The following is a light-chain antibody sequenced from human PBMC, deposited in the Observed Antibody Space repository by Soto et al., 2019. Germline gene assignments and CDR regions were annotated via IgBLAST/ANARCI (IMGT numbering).Light chain of an antibody. J-gene: IGKJ1*01. CDR2: GAS. Sequence: EIVMTQSPATLSVSTGERATLSCRASQSVSSDLAWYHQKPGQAPRLLIYGASTRATGISARFSGSGSGTEFTLTINSLQSEDFAVYYCQQYNNWPRTFGQGTKVDIK. CDR1: QSVSSD. CDR3: QQYNNWPRT. V-gene: IGKV3-15*01.